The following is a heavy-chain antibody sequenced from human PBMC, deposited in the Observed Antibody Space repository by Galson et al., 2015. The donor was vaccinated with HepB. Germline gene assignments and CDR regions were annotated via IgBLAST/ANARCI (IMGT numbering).Heavy chain of an antibody. CDR3: ARGALVGVVGGNLNNWFDP. Sequence: SVKVSCKASGYSFSDYSITWVRQAPGQGLEWMGWINPNSRYTHYAQKVQGRVIMTTETSTYTGYMELKSLRSDDTAVYYCARGALVGVVGGNLNNWFDPWGQGTLVTVSS. CDR1: GYSFSDYS. J-gene: IGHJ5*02. V-gene: IGHV1-18*01. D-gene: IGHD2-15*01. CDR2: INPNSRYT.